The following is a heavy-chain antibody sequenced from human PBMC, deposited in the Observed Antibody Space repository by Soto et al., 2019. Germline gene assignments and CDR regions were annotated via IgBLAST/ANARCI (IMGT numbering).Heavy chain of an antibody. CDR2: IYHSGST. V-gene: IGHV4-4*02. Sequence: SETLSLTCAVSGASISNANWWTWVRQFPGKGLEWIGQIYHSGSTNYSPSLKSRVSISVDKSRNQFSLKLNSVTAADTAVYYCARRGVQLRPNWFDPWGQG. CDR3: ARRGVQLRPNWFDP. J-gene: IGHJ5*02. CDR1: GASISNANW. D-gene: IGHD1-1*01.